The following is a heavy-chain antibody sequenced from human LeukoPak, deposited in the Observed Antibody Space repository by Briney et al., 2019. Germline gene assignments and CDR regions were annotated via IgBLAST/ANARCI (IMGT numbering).Heavy chain of an antibody. CDR2: ISGSGGST. Sequence: PGGSLRLSCAASGFTFSSYAMSWVRQAPGKGLEWVSAISGSGGSTYYADSVKGRFTISRDNSKNTLYLQMNSLRAEDTAVYYCAKVRVEQLTLRAYYYYGMDVWGQGTTVTVSS. D-gene: IGHD6-13*01. CDR1: GFTFSSYA. CDR3: AKVRVEQLTLRAYYYYGMDV. V-gene: IGHV3-23*01. J-gene: IGHJ6*02.